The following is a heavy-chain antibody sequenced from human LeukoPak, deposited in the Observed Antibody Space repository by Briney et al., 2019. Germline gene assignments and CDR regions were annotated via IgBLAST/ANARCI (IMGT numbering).Heavy chain of an antibody. CDR2: VSTDGSST. CDR1: GFTVRNYR. J-gene: IGHJ3*02. V-gene: IGHV3-74*01. Sequence: GGSLRLSCAASGFTVRNYRTHWFRKDPRKGPMKISRVSTDGSSTAYADDVKGRFTISRDNAKNTLYLQMNSLRVEDTAVYYCARDKYGGNSNAFDIWGQGTLVSVSS. D-gene: IGHD4-23*01. CDR3: ARDKYGGNSNAFDI.